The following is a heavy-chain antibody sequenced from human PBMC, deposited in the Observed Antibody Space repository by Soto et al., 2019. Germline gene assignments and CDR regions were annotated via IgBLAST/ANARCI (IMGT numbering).Heavy chain of an antibody. J-gene: IGHJ4*02. CDR1: GGSISSYY. V-gene: IGHV4-59*08. D-gene: IGHD3-22*01. CDR2: IYYSGST. Sequence: PPETLSLTCTVFGGSISSYYWSWIRQPPGKGLEWIGYIYYSGSTNYNPSLKSRVTISVDTSKNQFSLKLSSVTAADTAVYYCASTRMIVALFDYWGQGTLVTVSS. CDR3: ASTRMIVALFDY.